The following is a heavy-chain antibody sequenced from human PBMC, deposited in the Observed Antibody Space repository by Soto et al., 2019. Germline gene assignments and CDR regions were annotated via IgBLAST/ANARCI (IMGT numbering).Heavy chain of an antibody. J-gene: IGHJ5*02. CDR2: INPLGFST. D-gene: IGHD3-10*01. Sequence: QVQLVQSGAEVKKPGASVKVSCKASGYTFTSYNMHWVRQAPGQGLEWVGMINPLGFSTTYAQKFRGRVTRTRDTSNSTVYMELTNLRSDDTAVYYCASAAGRFGELYCFDPLGQGTLVTVAP. V-gene: IGHV1-46*01. CDR3: ASAAGRFGELYCFDP. CDR1: GYTFTSYN.